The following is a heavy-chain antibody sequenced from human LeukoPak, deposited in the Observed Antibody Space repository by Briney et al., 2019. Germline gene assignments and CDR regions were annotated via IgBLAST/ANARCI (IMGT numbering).Heavy chain of an antibody. CDR3: AALMAGTYFDY. CDR2: IYYSGST. D-gene: IGHD5-24*01. V-gene: IGHV4-59*01. Sequence: PSETLSLTCTVSGGSISSYYWSWIRQPPGKGLEWIGYIYYSGSTNYNPSLKSRVTISVDTSKNQFSLKLSSVTAADTAVYYCAALMAGTYFDYWGQGTLVTVSS. J-gene: IGHJ4*02. CDR1: GGSISSYY.